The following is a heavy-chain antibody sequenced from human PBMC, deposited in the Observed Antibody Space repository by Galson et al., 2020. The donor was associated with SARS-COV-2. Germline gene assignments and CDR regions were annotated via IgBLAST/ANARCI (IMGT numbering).Heavy chain of an antibody. CDR2: INHSGST. D-gene: IGHD2-15*01. CDR3: ARRSSYCSGGSCYFPFDY. Sequence: SQTLSLTCAVYGGSFSGYYWSWIRQPPGKGLEWIGEINHSGSTNYNPSLKSRVTISVDTSKNQFSLKLSSVTAADTAVYYCARRSSYCSGGSCYFPFDYWGQGTLVTVSS. CDR1: GGSFSGYY. V-gene: IGHV4-34*01. J-gene: IGHJ4*02.